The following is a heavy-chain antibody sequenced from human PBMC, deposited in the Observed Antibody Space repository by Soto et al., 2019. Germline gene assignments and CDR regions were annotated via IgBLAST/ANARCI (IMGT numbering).Heavy chain of an antibody. J-gene: IGHJ5*02. D-gene: IGHD1-1*01. V-gene: IGHV1-3*01. Sequence: GASVKVSCKASGYTFTNYAMHWVRQAPGQRLEWMGWINGGNANTKYSQNFQGRVTITRDTSASTAYMELRSLRSEDTAVYYCARDLKLTWFDPWGQGTLVTVSS. CDR1: GYTFTNYA. CDR2: INGGNANT. CDR3: ARDLKLTWFDP.